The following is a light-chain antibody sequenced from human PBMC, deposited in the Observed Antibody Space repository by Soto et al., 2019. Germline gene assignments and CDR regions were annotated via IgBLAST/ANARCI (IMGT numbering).Light chain of an antibody. V-gene: IGKV3-20*01. Sequence: EIVLTQSPGTLSLSPGERATLSCRAIQSVSSSYLACYQQKPGQAPRLLIYGTSSRATAIPDRFSGSGSGTDFTLTISRLEPEDFAVYYCQQYGSSSWTFGQGTKV. CDR2: GTS. J-gene: IGKJ1*01. CDR1: QSVSSSY. CDR3: QQYGSSSWT.